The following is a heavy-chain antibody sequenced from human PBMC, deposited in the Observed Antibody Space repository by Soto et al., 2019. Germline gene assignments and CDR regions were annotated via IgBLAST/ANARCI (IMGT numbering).Heavy chain of an antibody. D-gene: IGHD4-17*01. Sequence: VTLKESGPVLVKPTETLTLTCTVSGFSLSNARMGVSWIRQPPGKALEWLAHIFSNDEKSYSTSLKSRHTISKDTSKSQVVLTMPSMDPVDTATYYCARIEVRGDYSRIQHFDYWGQGTLVTVSS. CDR3: ARIEVRGDYSRIQHFDY. CDR1: GFSLSNARMG. CDR2: IFSNDEK. J-gene: IGHJ4*02. V-gene: IGHV2-26*01.